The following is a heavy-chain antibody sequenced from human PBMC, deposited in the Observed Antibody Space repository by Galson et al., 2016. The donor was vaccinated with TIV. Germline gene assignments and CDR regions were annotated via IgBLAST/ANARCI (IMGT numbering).Heavy chain of an antibody. D-gene: IGHD5-18*01. Sequence: SVKVSCKASGGTFSSDAISWVRQAPGQGLEWMGGIIPMFKIADYAQKFQGRVTISADEFPSAAYMELRSLRFEDTAVYYCARARGYNFENAFHIWGQGTMVTVSS. V-gene: IGHV1-69*13. J-gene: IGHJ3*02. CDR3: ARARGYNFENAFHI. CDR2: IIPMFKIA. CDR1: GGTFSSDA.